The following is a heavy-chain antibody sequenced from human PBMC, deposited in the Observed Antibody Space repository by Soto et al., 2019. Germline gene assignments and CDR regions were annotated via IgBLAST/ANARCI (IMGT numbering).Heavy chain of an antibody. CDR3: AREEKVTGTTLSWFDP. V-gene: IGHV4-30-4*01. J-gene: IGHJ5*02. CDR2: IYYSGST. CDR1: GGSISSGDYY. D-gene: IGHD1-7*01. Sequence: SETLSLTCTVSGGSISSGDYYWSWIRQPPGKGLEWIGYIYYSGSTYYNPSLKSRVTISVDTSKNQFSLKLSSVTAADTAVYYCAREEKVTGTTLSWFDPWGQGTLVTVSS.